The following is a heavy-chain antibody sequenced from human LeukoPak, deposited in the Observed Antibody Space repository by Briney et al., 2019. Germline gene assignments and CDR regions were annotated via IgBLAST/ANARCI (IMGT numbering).Heavy chain of an antibody. D-gene: IGHD6-13*01. CDR3: AKDTGTAYSSSWYSD. Sequence: GRPLRLSCAASGFTFDDYAMHWVRQAPGKGLEWVSGISWNSGSIVYADSVKGRFTISRDNDKNSLYMQMNSLRAEDMALYYCAKDTGTAYSSSWYSDWGQGTLVTVSS. CDR1: GFTFDDYA. V-gene: IGHV3-9*03. J-gene: IGHJ4*02. CDR2: ISWNSGSI.